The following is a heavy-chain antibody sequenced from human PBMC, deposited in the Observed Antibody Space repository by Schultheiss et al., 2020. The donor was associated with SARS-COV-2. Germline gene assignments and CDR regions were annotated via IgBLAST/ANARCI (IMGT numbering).Heavy chain of an antibody. D-gene: IGHD6-13*01. J-gene: IGHJ5*02. CDR1: GGSISSSNW. Sequence: SETLSLTCAVSGGSISSSNWWSWVRQPPGKGLEWIGEINHRGSTNYNPSLKSRVTISVDTSKNQFSLKLSSVTAADTAVYYCARHPSIAAAAGWFDPWGQGTLVTVSS. CDR3: ARHPSIAAAAGWFDP. CDR2: INHRGST. V-gene: IGHV4-4*02.